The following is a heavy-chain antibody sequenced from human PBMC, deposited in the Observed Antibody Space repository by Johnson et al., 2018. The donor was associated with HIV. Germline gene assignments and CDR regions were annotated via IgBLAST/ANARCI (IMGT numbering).Heavy chain of an antibody. J-gene: IGHJ3*02. D-gene: IGHD1-26*01. CDR1: GLTFSNYD. Sequence: QVQLVESGGGVVQPGRSLRLSCEASGLTFSNYDMHWVRQAPRKGLEWVALIRYDGNNKYYVDSVKGRFTVSRDNSKNTLYLQMNSLRAEDTAVYYCARSPGYSLLDAFDIWGQGTMVTVSS. CDR2: IRYDGNNK. CDR3: ARSPGYSLLDAFDI. V-gene: IGHV3-33*01.